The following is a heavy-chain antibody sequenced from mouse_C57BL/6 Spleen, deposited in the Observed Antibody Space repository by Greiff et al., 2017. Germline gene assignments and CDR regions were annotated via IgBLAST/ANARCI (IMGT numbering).Heavy chain of an antibody. D-gene: IGHD2-3*01. CDR1: GYTFTSYG. CDR2: IYPRSGNT. J-gene: IGHJ3*01. CDR3: AREEVYAFFAY. V-gene: IGHV1-81*01. Sequence: QVQLQQSGAELARPGASVKLSCKASGYTFTSYGISWVKQRPGQGLEWIGEIYPRSGNTYYNEKFKGKATLTADKSSSTAYMELRSLTSEDSAVYFCAREEVYAFFAYWGQGTLVTVSA.